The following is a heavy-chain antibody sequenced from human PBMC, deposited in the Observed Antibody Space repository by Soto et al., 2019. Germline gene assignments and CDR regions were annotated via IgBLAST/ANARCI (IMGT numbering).Heavy chain of an antibody. CDR3: ARDMITFGGVIQPPAFDY. V-gene: IGHV3-21*01. D-gene: IGHD3-16*02. Sequence: GSLRLSCAASGFTFSSYSMNWVRQAPGKGLEWVSSISSSSSYIYYADSVKGRFTISRDNAKNSLYLQMNSLRAEDTAVYYCARDMITFGGVIQPPAFDYWGQGTLVTVSS. CDR2: ISSSSSYI. J-gene: IGHJ4*02. CDR1: GFTFSSYS.